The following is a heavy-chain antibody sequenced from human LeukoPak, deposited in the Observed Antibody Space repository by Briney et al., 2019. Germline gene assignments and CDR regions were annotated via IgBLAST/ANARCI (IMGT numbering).Heavy chain of an antibody. CDR2: INHSGST. D-gene: IGHD7-27*01. J-gene: IGHJ5*02. V-gene: IGHV4-34*01. CDR3: ARGSGVESWFDP. Sequence: SETLSLTCAVYGGSFSGYYWSWIRQPPGKGLEWIGEINHSGSTNYNPSLKSRVTISVDTSKNQFPLKLSSVTAADTAVYYCARGSGVESWFDPWGQGTLVTVSS. CDR1: GGSFSGYY.